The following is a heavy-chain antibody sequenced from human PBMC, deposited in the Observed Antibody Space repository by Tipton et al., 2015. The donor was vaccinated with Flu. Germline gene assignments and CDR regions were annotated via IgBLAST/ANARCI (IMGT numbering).Heavy chain of an antibody. J-gene: IGHJ6*03. D-gene: IGHD6-6*01. V-gene: IGHV1-69*17. CDR2: IIPIFGIA. Sequence: QLVQSGAEVKKPGSSVKVSCKASGDTFRNYAINWVRQAPGQGLEWMGGIIPIFGIANYVQNFQGRVTITADKSTSTVYMELSSLRSEDTAVYYCARSPYTTSELDYDYYYMDVWGRGTPVTVSS. CDR1: GDTFRNYA. CDR3: ARSPYTTSELDYDYYYMDV.